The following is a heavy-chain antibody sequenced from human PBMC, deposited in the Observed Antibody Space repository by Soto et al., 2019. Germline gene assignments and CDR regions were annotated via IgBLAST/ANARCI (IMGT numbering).Heavy chain of an antibody. Sequence: QITLKESGPTLVKPTQTLTLTCTFSGFSLSTSGVGVGWIRQPPGKALEWLALIYWDDDKRYSPSLKSRLTITKDTSKNQVVLTMTNMDPVDTATYYCAHSTTTGYFHWLPQPYFDYWGQGTLVTVSS. CDR3: AHSTTTGYFHWLPQPYFDY. D-gene: IGHD3-9*01. V-gene: IGHV2-5*02. J-gene: IGHJ4*02. CDR1: GFSLSTSGVG. CDR2: IYWDDDK.